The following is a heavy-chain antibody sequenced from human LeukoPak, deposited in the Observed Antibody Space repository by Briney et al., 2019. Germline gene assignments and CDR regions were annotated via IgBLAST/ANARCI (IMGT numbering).Heavy chain of an antibody. V-gene: IGHV5-51*01. Sequence: GESLKVSCKGSGYSFTSYWIGWVRQMPGKGLEWMGIIYPGDSDTRYSPSFQGQVTISADKSISTAYLQWSSLKASDTAMYYCARRLRYCSSTSCYSYYFDYWGQGTLVTVSS. CDR1: GYSFTSYW. CDR3: ARRLRYCSSTSCYSYYFDY. CDR2: IYPGDSDT. J-gene: IGHJ4*02. D-gene: IGHD2-2*01.